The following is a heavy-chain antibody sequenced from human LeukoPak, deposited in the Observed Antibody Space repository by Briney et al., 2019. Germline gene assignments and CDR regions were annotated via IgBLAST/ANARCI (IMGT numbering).Heavy chain of an antibody. V-gene: IGHV3-74*01. Sequence: GSLRLSCAASGFTFSNYWMHWVRQAPGKGLVWVSRINTDGSRITYADSVKGRFTISRDNAMNTVYLQMNSLRAEDTALYYCAKDPSRYCSSTSCYSWFDPWGQGTLVTVSS. CDR1: GFTFSNYW. D-gene: IGHD2-2*01. CDR2: INTDGSRI. J-gene: IGHJ5*02. CDR3: AKDPSRYCSSTSCYSWFDP.